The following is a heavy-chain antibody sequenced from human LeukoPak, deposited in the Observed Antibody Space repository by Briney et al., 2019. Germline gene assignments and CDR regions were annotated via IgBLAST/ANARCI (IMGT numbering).Heavy chain of an antibody. CDR1: GGSISSSSYY. CDR2: IYYSGST. Sequence: SETLSLTCTVSGGSISSSSYYWGWIRQPPGKGLEWIGSIYYSGSTYYNPSLKSRVTISVDTSKNQFSLKLSSVTAADTAVYYCARQNSYYDFWSGHYWRAIGDVGGRYYFDYWGQGTLVTVSS. J-gene: IGHJ4*02. CDR3: ARQNSYYDFWSGHYWRAIGDVGGRYYFDY. V-gene: IGHV4-39*01. D-gene: IGHD3-3*01.